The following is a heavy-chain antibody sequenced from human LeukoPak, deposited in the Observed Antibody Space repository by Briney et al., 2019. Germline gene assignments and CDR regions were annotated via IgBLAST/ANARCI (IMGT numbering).Heavy chain of an antibody. J-gene: IGHJ4*02. CDR2: ISGSGGST. Sequence: PGGSLRLSCAVSGFSVSSYGMSWVRQAPGKGLEWVSAISGSGGSTYYADSVKGRFTISRDNSKNTLYLQMNSLRAEDTAVYYCVYDSSGYYSTRGYWGQGTLVTVSS. D-gene: IGHD3-22*01. V-gene: IGHV3-23*01. CDR3: VYDSSGYYSTRGY. CDR1: GFSVSSYG.